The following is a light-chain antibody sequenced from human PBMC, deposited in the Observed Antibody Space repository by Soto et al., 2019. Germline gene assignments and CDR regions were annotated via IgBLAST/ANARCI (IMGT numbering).Light chain of an antibody. CDR3: QSSDNSGRYPYG. CDR1: ALPKQY. V-gene: IGLV3-25*02. J-gene: IGLJ1*01. CDR2: KDN. Sequence: SYELTQPPSVSVSPGQTARITCSGDALPKQYAYWYQQKPGQAPVVVICKDNERPSGVPERFSDSSSGTTVTLTISGGQAEAEADYYCQSSDNSGRYPYGFGTGTKAT.